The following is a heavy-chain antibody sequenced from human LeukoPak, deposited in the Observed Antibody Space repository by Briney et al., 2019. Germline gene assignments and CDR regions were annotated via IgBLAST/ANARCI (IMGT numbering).Heavy chain of an antibody. CDR2: ISSSSSYI. J-gene: IGHJ4*02. CDR1: GFTFSSYA. CDR3: ANGDYYGSGILY. Sequence: GGSLRLSCAASGFTFSSYAMSWVRQAPGKGLEWVSSISSSSSYIYYADSVKGRFTISRDNAKNSLYLQMNSLRAEDTAVYYCANGDYYGSGILYWGQGTLVTVSS. D-gene: IGHD3-10*01. V-gene: IGHV3-21*01.